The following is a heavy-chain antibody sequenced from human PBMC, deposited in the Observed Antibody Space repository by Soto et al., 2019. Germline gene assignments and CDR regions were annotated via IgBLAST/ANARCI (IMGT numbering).Heavy chain of an antibody. V-gene: IGHV3-30-3*01. Sequence: QVQLVESGGGVVQPGRSLRLSCAASGFTFSSYAMHWVRQAPGKGLEWVAVISYDGSNKYYADSVKGRFTISRDNSKNTLYLQMNSLRAEDTAVYYCARVPQWELPVDYWGQGTLVTVSS. D-gene: IGHD1-26*01. CDR2: ISYDGSNK. CDR3: ARVPQWELPVDY. J-gene: IGHJ4*02. CDR1: GFTFSSYA.